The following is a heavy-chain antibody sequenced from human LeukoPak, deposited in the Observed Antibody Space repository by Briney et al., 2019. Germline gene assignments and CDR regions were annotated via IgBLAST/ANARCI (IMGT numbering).Heavy chain of an antibody. CDR3: ARDPYTGSMIDL. Sequence: GGSLRLSCVGSGFSFKDSSMSWDRQAPGRGLEWVAFIGHFTGDIFYGDSVKGRFNISRDDAKASVYLEMNTLRVDDTAVYFCARDPYTGSMIDLWRQGNGVTVSS. V-gene: IGHV3-21*01. CDR2: IGHFTGDI. J-gene: IGHJ1*01. D-gene: IGHD1-1*01. CDR1: GFSFKDSS.